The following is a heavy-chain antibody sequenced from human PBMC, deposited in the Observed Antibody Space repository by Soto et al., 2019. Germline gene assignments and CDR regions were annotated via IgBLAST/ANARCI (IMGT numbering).Heavy chain of an antibody. CDR3: AKVACGTCGFLSSHGYDFDY. J-gene: IGHJ4*02. D-gene: IGHD2-8*02. CDR2: SSGSGDT. Sequence: EVQLLESGGGLVQPGGSLRLSCAASGFSFSTYPMSWVRQAPGKGLEGVSLSSGSGDTYYADSVKGQFSIAKDNCKNRVFLQLDSRRVEDTAAYYCAKVACGTCGFLSSHGYDFDYWGQGALVTVS. CDR1: GFSFSTYP. V-gene: IGHV3-23*01.